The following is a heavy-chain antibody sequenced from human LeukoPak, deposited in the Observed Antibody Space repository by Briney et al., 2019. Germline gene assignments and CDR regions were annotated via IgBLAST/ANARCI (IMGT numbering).Heavy chain of an antibody. V-gene: IGHV3-48*01. D-gene: IGHD1-14*01. CDR3: ARVRGSTLGDFDY. CDR1: GFTFSDYS. CDR2: ISSSSNSI. Sequence: GGSLRLSCAASGFTFSDYSMNWVRQAPGKGLEWISYISSSSNSIYYADSVKGRFTISRDNAKNSLYLQMNSLRADDTAVYYCARVRGSTLGDFDYWGQGTLVTVSS. J-gene: IGHJ4*02.